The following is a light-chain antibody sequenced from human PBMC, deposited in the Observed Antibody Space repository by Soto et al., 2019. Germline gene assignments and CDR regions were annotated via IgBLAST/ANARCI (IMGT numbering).Light chain of an antibody. CDR3: SSYTGSSTLVV. CDR2: DVS. J-gene: IGLJ2*01. CDR1: SSDVGGYN. Sequence: QSVLTQPASVSGSPGQSITISCTGTSSDVGGYNSWYQQHPGKAPKLMIYDVSNRPSGVSNRCSGSKSGNTASLTISGLQAEDEADYYCSSYTGSSTLVVFGGGTKLTVL. V-gene: IGLV2-14*01.